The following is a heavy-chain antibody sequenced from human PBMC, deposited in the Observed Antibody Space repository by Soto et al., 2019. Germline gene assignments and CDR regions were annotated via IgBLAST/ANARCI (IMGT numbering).Heavy chain of an antibody. CDR3: ASDYGGIDAFDT. CDR2: VIPTLATA. J-gene: IGHJ3*02. V-gene: IGHV1-69*01. Sequence: QVQLVQSGAEVKKPGSSVKVSCKTSGGPFNNHAINWVRQAPGQGLEWVGLVIPTLATADYAQKFQGRVTMAADEVTNTSYMELSSLRSDHTGVYYCASDYGGIDAFDTWGQGTLVTVSS. D-gene: IGHD4-17*01. CDR1: GGPFNNHA.